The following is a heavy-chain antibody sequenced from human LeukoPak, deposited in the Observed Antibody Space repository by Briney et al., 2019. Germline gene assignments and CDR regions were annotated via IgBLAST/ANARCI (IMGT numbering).Heavy chain of an antibody. J-gene: IGHJ4*02. Sequence: GGSLRLSCAASGFTFSSYSMNWVRQAPGKGLEWVSYISSSSSTIYYADSVKGRFAISRDNAKNSLYLQMYSLRAEDTAVYYCARESDSSGYWEMSFDYWGQGTLVTVSS. V-gene: IGHV3-48*01. D-gene: IGHD3-22*01. CDR2: ISSSSSTI. CDR3: ARESDSSGYWEMSFDY. CDR1: GFTFSSYS.